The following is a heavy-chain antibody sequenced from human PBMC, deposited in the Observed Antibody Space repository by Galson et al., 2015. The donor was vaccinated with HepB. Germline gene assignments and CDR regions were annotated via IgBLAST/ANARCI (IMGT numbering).Heavy chain of an antibody. J-gene: IGHJ4*02. CDR2: ISWNSGSI. CDR3: ARNGWIQLWLPDDY. D-gene: IGHD5-18*01. V-gene: IGHV3-9*01. CDR1: GFTFDDYA. Sequence: SLRLSCAASGFTFDDYAMHWVRQAPGKGLEWVSGISWNSGSIGYADSVKGRFTISRDNSKNTLYLQMNSLRAEDTAVYYCARNGWIQLWLPDDYWGQGTLVTVSS.